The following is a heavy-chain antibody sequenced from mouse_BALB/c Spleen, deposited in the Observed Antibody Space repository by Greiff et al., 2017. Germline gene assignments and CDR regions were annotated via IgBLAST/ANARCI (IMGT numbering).Heavy chain of an antibody. J-gene: IGHJ4*01. D-gene: IGHD2-1*01. CDR1: GYTFTSYW. Sequence: QVQLQQSGAELAKPGASVKMSCKASGYTFTSYWMHWVKQRPGQGLEWIGYINPSTGYTEYNQKFKDKATLTVDKSSSTAYMQLSSPTSEDSAVYYCARCYGNYVAMDYWGQGTSVTVSS. CDR2: INPSTGYT. CDR3: ARCYGNYVAMDY. V-gene: IGHV1-7*01.